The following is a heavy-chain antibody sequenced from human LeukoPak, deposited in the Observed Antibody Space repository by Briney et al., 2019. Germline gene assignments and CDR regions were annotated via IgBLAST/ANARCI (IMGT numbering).Heavy chain of an antibody. D-gene: IGHD3-9*01. CDR3: ARDKTVFSDSDAFDI. V-gene: IGHV3-30-3*01. CDR1: GFTFSSYA. J-gene: IGHJ3*02. Sequence: GRSLRLSCAASGFTFSSYAMHWVRQAPGKGLEWVAVISYDGSNKYYADSVKGRFTISRDNSKNTLYLQMNSLRAEDTAVYYCARDKTVFSDSDAFDIWGQGTMVTVSS. CDR2: ISYDGSNK.